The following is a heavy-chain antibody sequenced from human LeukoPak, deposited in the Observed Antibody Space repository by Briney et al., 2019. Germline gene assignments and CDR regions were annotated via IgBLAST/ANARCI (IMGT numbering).Heavy chain of an antibody. D-gene: IGHD5-18*01. V-gene: IGHV5-51*01. CDR2: IFPGDSDT. CDR1: GYRFTSHW. J-gene: IGHJ4*02. Sequence: GESLKISCKGSGYRFTSHWIGWVRQMPGKGLEWMGIIFPGDSDTAYSPSFQGQVTISADKSISTAYLQWSSLKASDTAMYYCARGSGYSYGYGSYWGQGTLVTVSS. CDR3: ARGSGYSYGYGSY.